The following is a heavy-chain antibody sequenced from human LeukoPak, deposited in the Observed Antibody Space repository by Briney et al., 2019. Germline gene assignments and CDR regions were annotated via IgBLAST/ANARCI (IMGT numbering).Heavy chain of an antibody. J-gene: IGHJ6*03. CDR3: ARGLYYYGSGSTRGYYYYYYMDV. Sequence: SETLSLTCTVSGGSISSGSYYWSWIRQPAGKGLEWIGRIYTSGSTNYNPSLKSRVTISVDTSKNQFSLKLSSVTAADTAVYYCARGLYYYGSGSTRGYYYYYYMDVWGKGTTVTVSS. CDR2: IYTSGST. V-gene: IGHV4-61*02. D-gene: IGHD3-10*01. CDR1: GGSISSGSYY.